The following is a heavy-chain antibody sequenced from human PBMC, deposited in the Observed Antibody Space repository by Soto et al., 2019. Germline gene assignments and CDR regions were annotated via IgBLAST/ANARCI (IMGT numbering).Heavy chain of an antibody. CDR2: ISRSSSTI. J-gene: IGHJ4*02. CDR3: ARAIFGYDSSGG. V-gene: IGHV3-48*02. Sequence: GGSLRLSCAASGFTFSSYTMHWVRQAPGKGLERVSYISRSSSTIYYADSVKGRFTISRDNANNSLYLQMNSLRDEDTAVYYCARAIFGYDSSGGWGQGTLVTDSS. CDR1: GFTFSSYT. D-gene: IGHD3-22*01.